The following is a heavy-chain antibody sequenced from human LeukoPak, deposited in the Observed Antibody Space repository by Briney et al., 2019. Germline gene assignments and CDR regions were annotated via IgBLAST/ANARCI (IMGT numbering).Heavy chain of an antibody. Sequence: AGGSLRLSCAASGFTFSSYGMHWVRQAPGKGLEWVAVISYDGGNKYYADSVKGRFTISRDNSKNTLYLQMNSLRAEDTAVYYCAKDKDIVVVVAATGACDYWGQGTLVTVSS. D-gene: IGHD2-15*01. V-gene: IGHV3-30*18. CDR1: GFTFSSYG. CDR2: ISYDGGNK. J-gene: IGHJ4*02. CDR3: AKDKDIVVVVAATGACDY.